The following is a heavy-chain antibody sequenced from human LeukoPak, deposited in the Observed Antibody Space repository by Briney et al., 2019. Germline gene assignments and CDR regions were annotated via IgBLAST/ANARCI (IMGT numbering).Heavy chain of an antibody. CDR2: IKQDGSEK. J-gene: IGHJ4*02. V-gene: IGHV3-7*01. CDR1: GFTFSSYW. Sequence: PGGSLRLSCAASGFTFSSYWMSWVRQAPGKGLDWVANIKQDGSEKYYVDSVKGRFTISRDNAKNSLYLQMNSLRAEDTAVYYCARDLGYSYGYWNYWGQGTLVTVSS. CDR3: ARDLGYSYGYWNY. D-gene: IGHD5-18*01.